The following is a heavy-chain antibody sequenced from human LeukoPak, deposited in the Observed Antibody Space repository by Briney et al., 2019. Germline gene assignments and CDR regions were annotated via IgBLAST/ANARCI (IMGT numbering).Heavy chain of an antibody. J-gene: IGHJ4*02. CDR2: INHSGST. CDR1: GGSFSGYY. D-gene: IGHD3-10*01. CDR3: ARRTPGGPFDY. V-gene: IGHV4-34*01. Sequence: PSETLSLTCAVYGGSFSGYYWSWIRQPPGKGLEWIGEINHSGSTNYNPSLKSRVTISVDTSKNQFSLKLSSVTAADTAVYYCARRTPGGPFDYWGQGTLVTVSS.